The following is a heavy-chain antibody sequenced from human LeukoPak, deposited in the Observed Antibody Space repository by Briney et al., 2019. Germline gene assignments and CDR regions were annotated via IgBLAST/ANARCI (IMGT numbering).Heavy chain of an antibody. V-gene: IGHV4-59*01. Sequence: SETLSLTCTVSGGSISSYYWSWIRQPPGKGLEWIGYIYYSGSTNYNPSLKSRVTISVDTSTNQFSLKLSSVTAADTAVYYCARAYCGGDCYIDAFDIWGQGTMVTVSS. D-gene: IGHD2-21*02. CDR1: GGSISSYY. CDR3: ARAYCGGDCYIDAFDI. CDR2: IYYSGST. J-gene: IGHJ3*02.